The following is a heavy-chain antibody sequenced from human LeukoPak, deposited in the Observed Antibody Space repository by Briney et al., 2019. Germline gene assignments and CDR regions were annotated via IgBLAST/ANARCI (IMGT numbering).Heavy chain of an antibody. CDR3: ASPVGLDSRYSSGWYEDY. CDR1: GGSISSSSYY. J-gene: IGHJ4*02. V-gene: IGHV4-39*07. Sequence: PSETLSLTCTVSGGSISSSSYYWGWIRQPPGKGLEWIGSIYYSGSTYYNPSLKSRVTISVDKSKNQFSLKLSSVTAADTAVYYCASPVGLDSRYSSGWYEDYWGQGTLVTVSS. CDR2: IYYSGST. D-gene: IGHD6-19*01.